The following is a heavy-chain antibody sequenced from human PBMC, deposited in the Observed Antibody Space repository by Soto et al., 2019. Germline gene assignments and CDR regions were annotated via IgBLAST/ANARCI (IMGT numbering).Heavy chain of an antibody. V-gene: IGHV2-5*02. CDR2: IYWDDDR. J-gene: IGHJ4*02. CDR1: GFSLSTSGVG. D-gene: IGHD1-1*01. Sequence: QITLKESTPTLVKPTQPLTLTCTFSGFSLSTSGVGVGWIRQPPGKALEWLALIYWDDDRRYSPSLKSRLTITKDTSKNQVVLTMTSLDPVDTATYYSAHNPWTGTKAYIDYWGQGTLVTVSS. CDR3: AHNPWTGTKAYIDY.